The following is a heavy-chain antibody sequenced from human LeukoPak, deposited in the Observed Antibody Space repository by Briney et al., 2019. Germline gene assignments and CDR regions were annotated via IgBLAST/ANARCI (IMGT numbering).Heavy chain of an antibody. CDR2: INPKSGDT. J-gene: IGHJ4*02. V-gene: IGHV1-2*02. CDR3: AKALSGTYYSFDF. D-gene: IGHD3-10*01. CDR1: GYTFTGDY. Sequence: ASVKASCKASGYTFTGDYMHWVRQALGQGLEWMGWINPKSGDTSSAQKFRGRLTMTRDTSINTAYMELSSLRSDDTAVYFCAKALSGTYYSFDFWGQGALVSVSS.